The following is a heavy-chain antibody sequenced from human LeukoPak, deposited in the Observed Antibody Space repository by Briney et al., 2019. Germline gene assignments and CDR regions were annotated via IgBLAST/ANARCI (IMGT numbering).Heavy chain of an antibody. CDR3: ARGGFGESDYYMDV. J-gene: IGHJ6*03. CDR2: INWDGSST. Sequence: EGSLRLSCATSKFAFDDYGMSWVRQAPGKGLEWVSGINWDGSSTGYVDSVKGRFIISRDNAKNSLYLQMNSLRAEDTALYYCARGGFGESDYYMDVWGKGTTVTVSS. V-gene: IGHV3-20*04. D-gene: IGHD3-10*01. CDR1: KFAFDDYG.